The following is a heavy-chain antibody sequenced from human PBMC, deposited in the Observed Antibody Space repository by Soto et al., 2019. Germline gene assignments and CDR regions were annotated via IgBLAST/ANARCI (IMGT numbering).Heavy chain of an antibody. CDR1: GFTFSDSY. D-gene: IGHD3-22*01. J-gene: IGHJ4*02. V-gene: IGHV3-11*01. Sequence: QVQLVESGGGLVKPGGSLRLSCAASGFTFSDSYMSWIRQAPGKGLVWVSYISSSDSIIYYSDSVKGRFIISRDNAKNSLYLPMNSLRAEDTAVYYCARDLGYYDSSGYFDYWGQGTLVTVSS. CDR2: ISSSDSII. CDR3: ARDLGYYDSSGYFDY.